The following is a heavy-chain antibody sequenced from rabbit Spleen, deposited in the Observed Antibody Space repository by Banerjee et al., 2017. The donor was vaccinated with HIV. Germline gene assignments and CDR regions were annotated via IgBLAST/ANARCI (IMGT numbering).Heavy chain of an antibody. Sequence: EQLEESGGLVMPAGSLPPTSKASGVSFSDKDVLCWVRQAPGKGLEWIACINIVTGKSVYASWAKGRFTMSRTSSTTVTLQMSSLTAADTATYFCARDLVAVIGWNFSLWGQGTLVTVS. CDR3: ARDLVAVIGWNFSL. V-gene: IGHV1S45*01. CDR1: GVSFSDKDV. CDR2: INIVTGKS. J-gene: IGHJ4*01. D-gene: IGHD1-1*01.